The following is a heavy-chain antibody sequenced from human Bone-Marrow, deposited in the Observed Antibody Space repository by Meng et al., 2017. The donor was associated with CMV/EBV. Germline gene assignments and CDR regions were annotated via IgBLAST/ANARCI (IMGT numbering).Heavy chain of an antibody. Sequence: SETLSLTCTVSGGFISSYSHYWGWIRQPPGKGLEWIGSIFFSGSTYYNPSLQSRVTISVDTSKNQFSLKLSSVTAADTAVYYCARLSMSGMDVWGQGTTVTVSS. CDR2: IFFSGST. D-gene: IGHD2-21*01. V-gene: IGHV4-39*07. CDR3: ARLSMSGMDV. CDR1: GGFISSYSHY. J-gene: IGHJ6*02.